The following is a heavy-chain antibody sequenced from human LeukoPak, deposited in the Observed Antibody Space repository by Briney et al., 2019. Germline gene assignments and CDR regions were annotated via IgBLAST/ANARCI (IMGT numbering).Heavy chain of an antibody. Sequence: TSETLSLTCTVSGGSISSYYWSWIRQPPGKGLEWIGYIYYSGSTNYNPSLKSRVTISVDTSKNQFSLKLSSVTAADTAVYYCAREMAGGYSYGYGYFQHWGQGTLVTVSS. CDR3: AREMAGGYSYGYGYFQH. V-gene: IGHV4-59*01. CDR1: GGSISSYY. CDR2: IYYSGST. J-gene: IGHJ1*01. D-gene: IGHD5-18*01.